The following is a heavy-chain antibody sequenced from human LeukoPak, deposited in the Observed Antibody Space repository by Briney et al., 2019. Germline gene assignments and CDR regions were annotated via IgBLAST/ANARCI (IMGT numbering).Heavy chain of an antibody. CDR3: AGDGSGSYHFDY. Sequence: GRSLRLSCAASGFTFSSYAMHWVRQAPGKGLEGVAVISYDGSNKYYADSVKGRFTISRDNSKNTLYLQMNSLRAEDTAVYYCAGDGSGSYHFDYWGQGTLDTVSS. CDR2: ISYDGSNK. CDR1: GFTFSSYA. V-gene: IGHV3-30-3*01. J-gene: IGHJ4*02. D-gene: IGHD1-26*01.